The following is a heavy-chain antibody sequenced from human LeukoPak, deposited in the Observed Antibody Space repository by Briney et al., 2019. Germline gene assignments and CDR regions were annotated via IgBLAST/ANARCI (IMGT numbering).Heavy chain of an antibody. V-gene: IGHV1-2*06. Sequence: GASVKVSCKGSGYTFTGYYMHWVRQAPGQGLEWIGRINPNSGGTNYAQKFQGRVTMTRDTSIITAYMELTRLSSDDTAVYYCARDPLRLVRGSFPFDYWGQGTLVTVSS. D-gene: IGHD1-26*01. CDR3: ARDPLRLVRGSFPFDY. CDR2: INPNSGGT. J-gene: IGHJ4*02. CDR1: GYTFTGYY.